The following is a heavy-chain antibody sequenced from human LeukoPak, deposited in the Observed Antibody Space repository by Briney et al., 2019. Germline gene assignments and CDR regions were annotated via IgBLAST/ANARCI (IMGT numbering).Heavy chain of an antibody. J-gene: IGHJ4*02. Sequence: SETLSLTCTVSGGSISSSSYYWGWIRQPPGKGLEWIGTIYYSGSTYYNPSLKGRVTISVDASKNQCSLRLSSVTAADTAVYYCGRYDHPVITPIDSWGQGALVTVSS. D-gene: IGHD3-3*01. CDR1: GGSISSSSYY. CDR2: IYYSGST. CDR3: GRYDHPVITPIDS. V-gene: IGHV4-39*01.